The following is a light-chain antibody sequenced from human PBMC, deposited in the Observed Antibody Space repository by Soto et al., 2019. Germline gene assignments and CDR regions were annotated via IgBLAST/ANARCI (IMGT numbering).Light chain of an antibody. Sequence: EIVLTQSPGTLTLSPGEGATLSCRASQSLTTRYVAWYQQKSGQAPRLLIYGASNRASGIPDRFRGGGSGTDFTLTISRLDPEDFAVYYCHHFGDSQWTFGQGTKVEIK. CDR2: GAS. CDR3: HHFGDSQWT. V-gene: IGKV3-20*01. J-gene: IGKJ1*01. CDR1: QSLTTRY.